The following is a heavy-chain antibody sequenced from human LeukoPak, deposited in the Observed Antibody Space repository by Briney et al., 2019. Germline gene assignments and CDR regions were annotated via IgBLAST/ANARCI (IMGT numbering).Heavy chain of an antibody. V-gene: IGHV3-21*01. CDR1: GFTFSNSD. CDR2: ITTTSSYI. D-gene: IGHD2-15*01. Sequence: GGSLRLSCATSGFTFSNSDMTWVRQAPGKGLEWVSSITTTSSYIYYADSVRGRFTISRDNAKNSLYLLMDSPRVEDTAVYYCARSGCPGGSCYLRYSWLDLWGRGTLVTVSS. J-gene: IGHJ5*02. CDR3: ARSGCPGGSCYLRYSWLDL.